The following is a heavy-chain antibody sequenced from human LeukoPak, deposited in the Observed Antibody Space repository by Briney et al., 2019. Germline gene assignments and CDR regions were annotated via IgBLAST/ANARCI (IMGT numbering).Heavy chain of an antibody. D-gene: IGHD1-1*01. CDR1: GGSISSYY. CDR2: IYTSGST. J-gene: IGHJ6*03. V-gene: IGHV4-4*07. Sequence: SETLSLTCTVSGGSISSYYWSWIRQPAGQGLEWIGRIYTSGSTNYNPSLKSRVTMSVDTSKNQFSLKLTSVTAADTAVYYCARVSWFPGTSYYYMDVWGKGTTVTVSS. CDR3: ARVSWFPGTSYYYMDV.